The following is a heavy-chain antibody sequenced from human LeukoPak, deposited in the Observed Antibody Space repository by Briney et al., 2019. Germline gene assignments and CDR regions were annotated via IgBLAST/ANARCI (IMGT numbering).Heavy chain of an antibody. J-gene: IGHJ4*02. D-gene: IGHD3-22*01. Sequence: PSETLSLTCTVSGGSISSSSYSWGWTRQPPGKGLEWIGSIYYSGSTYYNPSLKSRVTISVDTSKNQFSLKLSSVTAADTAVYYCASHRESITMIVVATLDYWGQGTLVTVSS. CDR2: IYYSGST. CDR1: GGSISSSSYS. CDR3: ASHRESITMIVVATLDY. V-gene: IGHV4-39*01.